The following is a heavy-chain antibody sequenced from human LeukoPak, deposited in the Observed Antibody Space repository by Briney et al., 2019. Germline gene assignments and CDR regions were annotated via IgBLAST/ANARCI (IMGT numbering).Heavy chain of an antibody. CDR3: ARESGTSTHYYYYGMDV. Sequence: GASVNVSCKASGYTFTRYAMHWVRQAPGQRLEWMGWINAGNGNTKYSQKFQGRVTITRDTSASTAYMELSSLRSEDTAVYYCARESGTSTHYYYYGMDVWGQGTTVTVSS. V-gene: IGHV1-3*01. CDR2: INAGNGNT. CDR1: GYTFTRYA. J-gene: IGHJ6*02. D-gene: IGHD1-1*01.